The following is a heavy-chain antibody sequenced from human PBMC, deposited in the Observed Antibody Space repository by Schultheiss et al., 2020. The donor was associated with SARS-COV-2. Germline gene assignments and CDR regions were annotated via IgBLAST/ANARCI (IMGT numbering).Heavy chain of an antibody. CDR2: ISGSGGST. CDR3: AKRGPRDSSGNEGFDY. V-gene: IGHV3-23*01. Sequence: GGSLRLSCAASGFTFSSYAMSWVRQAPGKGLEWVSAISGSGGSTYYADSVKGRFTISRDNSNNTLYLQMNSLRAEDTAVYYCAKRGPRDSSGNEGFDYWGQGTLVT. D-gene: IGHD3-22*01. J-gene: IGHJ4*02. CDR1: GFTFSSYA.